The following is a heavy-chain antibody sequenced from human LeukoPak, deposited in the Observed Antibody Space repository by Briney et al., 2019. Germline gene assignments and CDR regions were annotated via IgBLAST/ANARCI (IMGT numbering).Heavy chain of an antibody. Sequence: SETLSLTCTVSGGSISGYYWTWIRQPPGKGLDWIGLVYYNGNTRYNPSLKSRVTISVDTSENQFSLNLTSVTAADTAVYYCARQSGRYDAFDIWGQGTMVTVSS. CDR2: VYYNGNT. J-gene: IGHJ3*02. V-gene: IGHV4-59*01. D-gene: IGHD3-10*01. CDR3: ARQSGRYDAFDI. CDR1: GGSISGYY.